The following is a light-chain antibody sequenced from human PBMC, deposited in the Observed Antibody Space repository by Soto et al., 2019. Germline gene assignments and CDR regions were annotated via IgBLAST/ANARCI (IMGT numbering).Light chain of an antibody. CDR3: QHYYNWPRT. CDR2: GAS. Sequence: EIVMTQSPATLSVSPGERATLSCRASQSVSSNLAWYQQKPGQAPRLLIYGASTRATGIPARFSGSGSGTEFTLTISSLQSEDFAVYYCQHYYNWPRTFRQGTKVEIK. J-gene: IGKJ1*01. V-gene: IGKV3-15*01. CDR1: QSVSSN.